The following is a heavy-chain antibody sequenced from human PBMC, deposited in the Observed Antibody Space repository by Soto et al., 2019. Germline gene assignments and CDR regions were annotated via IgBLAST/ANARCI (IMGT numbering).Heavy chain of an antibody. V-gene: IGHV3-72*01. Sequence: GESLKISCAASGFTFSDHYMDWVRQAPGKGLEWVGRTRNKANSYTTDYAASVKGRFTISRDDSKNSLYLQMNSLKTEDTAVYYCATSLVSAIDYWGQGTLVTVSS. J-gene: IGHJ4*02. CDR3: ATSLVSAIDY. CDR1: GFTFSDHY. D-gene: IGHD5-12*01. CDR2: TRNKANSYTT.